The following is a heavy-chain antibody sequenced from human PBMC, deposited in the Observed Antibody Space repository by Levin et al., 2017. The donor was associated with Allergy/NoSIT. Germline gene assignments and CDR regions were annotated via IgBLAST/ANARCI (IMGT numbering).Heavy chain of an antibody. J-gene: IGHJ4*02. D-gene: IGHD6-25*01. V-gene: IGHV4-4*07. CDR2: IYSTGTT. CDR1: GGSIHNYY. Sequence: SQTLSLTCTVSGGSIHNYYWTWIRQAAGKGLEWIGRIYSTGTTNYNPSLGSRVTMSVDTSKTQFSLRMTSVTAADTAIYYCVREMQRLSRDSGSFDYWGQGTLVTVSS. CDR3: VREMQRLSRDSGSFDY.